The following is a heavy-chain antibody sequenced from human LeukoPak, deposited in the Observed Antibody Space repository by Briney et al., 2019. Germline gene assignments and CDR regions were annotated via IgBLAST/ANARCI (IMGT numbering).Heavy chain of an antibody. J-gene: IGHJ4*02. CDR3: ARQDYYDSTDYGDY. Sequence: SETLSLTGAVSGGSISSSSYYWGWIRQPLGKGLEYIGSIYYSGTTYYNPSLKSRVTISVDTSKNQFSLKLSSVTAADTAVYYCARQDYYDSTDYGDYWGQGTLVTVSS. CDR1: GGSISSSSYY. D-gene: IGHD3-22*01. CDR2: IYYSGTT. V-gene: IGHV4-39*01.